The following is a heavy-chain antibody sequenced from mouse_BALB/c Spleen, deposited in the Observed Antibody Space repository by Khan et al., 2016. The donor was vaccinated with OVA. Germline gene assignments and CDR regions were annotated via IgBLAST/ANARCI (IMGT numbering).Heavy chain of an antibody. D-gene: IGHD1-1*01. CDR1: GYSITSDYA. J-gene: IGHJ2*01. Sequence: EVQLQESGPGLVKPSQSLSLTCTVTGYSITSDYAWNWIRQFPGNKLEWMGYISYSGRTSYNPSLKSRISIIRHPSKNQFFLPLNSVTTEDTATYYCARSVTITTVVATDFDYWGQGTTLTVSS. CDR3: ARSVTITTVVATDFDY. CDR2: ISYSGRT. V-gene: IGHV3-2*02.